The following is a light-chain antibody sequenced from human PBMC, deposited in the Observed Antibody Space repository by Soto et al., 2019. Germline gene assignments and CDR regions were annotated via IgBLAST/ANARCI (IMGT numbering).Light chain of an antibody. CDR3: QQYGNSPQT. Sequence: EIVLTQSPGTLSLSPGERATLSCRASQSVTSSYLAWYQQKPGQAPRLLIYGTSSRATGIPDRFSGSGSGTYFTLTSSILEPEDFAVYYCQQYGNSPQTFGQGTKVEIK. CDR1: QSVTSSY. J-gene: IGKJ1*01. V-gene: IGKV3-20*01. CDR2: GTS.